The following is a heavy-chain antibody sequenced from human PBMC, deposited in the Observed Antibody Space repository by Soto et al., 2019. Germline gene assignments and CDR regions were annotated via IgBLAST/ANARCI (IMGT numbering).Heavy chain of an antibody. J-gene: IGHJ4*02. D-gene: IGHD2-21*01. CDR1: GTRFSNYV. CDR2: IIPIFNTT. Sequence: QVQLVQSGAEVKTPGYSLKVSCTVSGTRFSNYVISWVRQAHGQGLEWLGRIIPIFNTTQYPQKLQGRVTITADKSTNTASLELSSLRFDDTAVYYCAREGRGKKDGYNGLVSLGYWGQGTPVTVSS. V-gene: IGHV1-69*06. CDR3: AREGRGKKDGYNGLVSLGY.